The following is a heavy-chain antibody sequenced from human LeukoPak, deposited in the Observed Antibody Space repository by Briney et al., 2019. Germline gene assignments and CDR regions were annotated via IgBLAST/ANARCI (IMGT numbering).Heavy chain of an antibody. J-gene: IGHJ3*02. Sequence: GGSLRLSCAASGFTFSSYWMHWVRQAPGKGLVWVSRINTDGSSTSYADSVKGRFTISRDNAKNTLYLQMNSLRAEDTAVYYCARVTMGLRFLEWLLPYAFDIWGQGTMVTVSS. CDR3: ARVTMGLRFLEWLLPYAFDI. CDR2: INTDGSST. D-gene: IGHD3-3*01. CDR1: GFTFSSYW. V-gene: IGHV3-74*01.